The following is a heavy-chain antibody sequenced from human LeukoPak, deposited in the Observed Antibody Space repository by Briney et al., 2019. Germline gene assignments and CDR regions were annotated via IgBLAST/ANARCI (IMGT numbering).Heavy chain of an antibody. V-gene: IGHV3-48*02. CDR2: ISGSGNSI. CDR1: GFTFSSFN. D-gene: IGHD3-22*01. CDR3: ARAHHYVGSDQIFDP. J-gene: IGHJ5*02. Sequence: GGSLRLSCAASGFTFSSFNMNWVRQAPGKGLEWLSCISGSGNSIYYADSVKGRFTISRDNAKNSLYLQMDSLRDEDTAVYYCARAHHYVGSDQIFDPWGQGTLVTVSS.